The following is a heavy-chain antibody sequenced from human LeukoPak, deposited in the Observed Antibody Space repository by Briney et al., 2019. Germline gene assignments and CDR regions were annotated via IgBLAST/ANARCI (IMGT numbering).Heavy chain of an antibody. CDR3: ARGNGLRYFDWFGPDY. V-gene: IGHV3-33*01. Sequence: GGFLRLSCAASGFTFSSYGMHWVRQAPGKGLEWVAVIWYDGSNKYYADSVKGRFTISRDNSKNTLYLQMNSLRAEDTAVYYCARGNGLRYFDWFGPDYWGQGTLVTVSS. J-gene: IGHJ4*02. CDR2: IWYDGSNK. D-gene: IGHD3-9*01. CDR1: GFTFSSYG.